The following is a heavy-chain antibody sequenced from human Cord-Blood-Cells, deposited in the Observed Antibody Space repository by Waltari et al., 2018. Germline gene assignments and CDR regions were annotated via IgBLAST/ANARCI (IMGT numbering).Heavy chain of an antibody. CDR1: GGSFSGYY. J-gene: IGHJ5*02. Sequence: QVQLQQWGAGLLKPSETLSLTCAVYGGSFSGYYWSWIRQPPGKGLEWIGEINHSGSTNDNPSLKSRVTISVDTSKNQFSLKLSSVTAADTAVYYCAGTSRFLEWLLYGGFDPWGQGTLVTVSS. V-gene: IGHV4-34*01. CDR2: INHSGST. D-gene: IGHD3-3*01. CDR3: AGTSRFLEWLLYGGFDP.